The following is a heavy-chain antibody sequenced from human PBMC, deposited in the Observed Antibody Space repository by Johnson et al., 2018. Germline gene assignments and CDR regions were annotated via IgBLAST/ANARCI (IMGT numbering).Heavy chain of an antibody. CDR1: GFVFGDYY. V-gene: IGHV3-11*04. Sequence: QVQLVESGGGLVKPGGSLRLSCAASGFVFGDYYMAWIRQPPVKGLEWLSYISTSGNAVYYPDSLRGRFTISRDNARNSLYLQIDSLVVEDTAVYYCAQDFKITWCADRKEGAFDIWGQGTVVSVSS. D-gene: IGHD4/OR15-4a*01. CDR2: ISTSGNAV. CDR3: AQDFKITWCADRKEGAFDI. J-gene: IGHJ3*02.